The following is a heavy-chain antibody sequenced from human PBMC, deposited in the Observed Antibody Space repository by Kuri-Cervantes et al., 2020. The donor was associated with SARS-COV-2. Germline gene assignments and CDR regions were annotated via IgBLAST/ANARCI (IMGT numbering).Heavy chain of an antibody. J-gene: IGHJ4*02. D-gene: IGHD7-27*01. CDR2: ISNTGSII. V-gene: IGHV3-11*04. Sequence: LSLTCAASGFTFSDYYMTWIRQAPGRGLEWVSYISNTGSIIYYADSVKGRFTISRDNANNSVYLQMNSLRAEDTAVYYCARDLRMGKSLDYWGQGTLVTVSS. CDR3: ARDLRMGKSLDY. CDR1: GFTFSDYY.